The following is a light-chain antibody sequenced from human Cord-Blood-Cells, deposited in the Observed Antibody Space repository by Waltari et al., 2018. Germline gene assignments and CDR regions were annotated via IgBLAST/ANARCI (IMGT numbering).Light chain of an antibody. CDR1: QSVSSN. J-gene: IGKJ4*01. CDR3: QQYNNWPPLT. V-gene: IGKV3-15*01. Sequence: EIVMTQSPATLSVSPGERATLSCRASQSVSSNLAWYQQKPGQDPRLLIYCASTRATGSPARFSGSGSVTEFTLTISSLQSEDFAVYYCQQYNNWPPLTFGGGTKVEIK. CDR2: CAS.